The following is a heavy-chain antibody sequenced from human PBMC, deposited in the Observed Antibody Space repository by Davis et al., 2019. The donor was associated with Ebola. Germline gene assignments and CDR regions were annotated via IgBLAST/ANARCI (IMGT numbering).Heavy chain of an antibody. J-gene: IGHJ4*02. CDR3: ARGGGYSSGWVDY. CDR2: ISYDGSNK. Sequence: GGSLRLSCAASGFTFSSYAMHWVRQAPGKGLEWVAVISYDGSNKYYADSVKGRFTISRDNSKNTLYLQMNSLRAEDTAVYYCARGGGYSSGWVDYWGQGTLVTVSS. V-gene: IGHV3-30*04. CDR1: GFTFSSYA. D-gene: IGHD6-19*01.